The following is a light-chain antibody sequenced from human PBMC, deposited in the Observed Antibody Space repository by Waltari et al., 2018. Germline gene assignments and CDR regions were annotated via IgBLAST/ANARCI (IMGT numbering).Light chain of an antibody. Sequence: DIQLTQSPSFLSASVGDRVTITCRASQGIGSSVTWYQLKAGKAPMLLIYAASNLQAGVPSRFSASGSGTDFTLTISSVQPEDFAIYYCQQFSIYPITFGGGTKVEVK. CDR2: AAS. CDR3: QQFSIYPIT. CDR1: QGIGSS. V-gene: IGKV1-9*01. J-gene: IGKJ4*01.